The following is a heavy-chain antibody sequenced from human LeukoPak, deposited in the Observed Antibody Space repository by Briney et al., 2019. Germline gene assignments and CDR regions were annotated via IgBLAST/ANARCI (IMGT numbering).Heavy chain of an antibody. J-gene: IGHJ5*02. CDR2: LNPKSGGT. CDR3: ARNDWNDPWFDP. V-gene: IGHV1-2*02. Sequence: ASVKVSCKASGYTFTDYYIHWVRQAPGQGLEWMGWLNPKSGGTNYAQNFQGRVTMTRDTIINTAYMELSRLRSDDTAVYYRARNDWNDPWFDPWGQGTLVTVSS. D-gene: IGHD1-1*01. CDR1: GYTFTDYY.